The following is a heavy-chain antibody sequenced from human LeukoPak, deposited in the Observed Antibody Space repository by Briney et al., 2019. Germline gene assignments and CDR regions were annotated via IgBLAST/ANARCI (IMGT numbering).Heavy chain of an antibody. CDR3: AKVEAYYYDSSGHDAFDI. V-gene: IGHV3-11*01. J-gene: IGHJ3*02. CDR1: GFIFSDYY. Sequence: GGSLRLSCAASGFIFSDYYMSWIRQAPGKGLEWVSYISSSGSIIYYADAVKGRFTISRDNAKNSLYLQINSLRAEDTAVYYCAKVEAYYYDSSGHDAFDIWGQGTMVTVSS. D-gene: IGHD3-22*01. CDR2: ISSSGSII.